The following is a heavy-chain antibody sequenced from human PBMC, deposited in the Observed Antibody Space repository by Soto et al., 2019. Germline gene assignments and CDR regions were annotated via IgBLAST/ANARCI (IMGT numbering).Heavy chain of an antibody. CDR1: GFTFSSYA. CDR3: AKWVKSVTTDPYYYYYGMDV. CDR2: ISGSGGST. Sequence: EVQLLESGGGLVQPGGSLRLSCAASGFTFSSYAMSWVRQAPGKGLEWVSAISGSGGSTYYADSVKGRFTISRDNSKNTLYLQMNSLRAEDTAVYYCAKWVKSVTTDPYYYYYGMDVWGQGTTVTVSS. V-gene: IGHV3-23*01. D-gene: IGHD4-17*01. J-gene: IGHJ6*02.